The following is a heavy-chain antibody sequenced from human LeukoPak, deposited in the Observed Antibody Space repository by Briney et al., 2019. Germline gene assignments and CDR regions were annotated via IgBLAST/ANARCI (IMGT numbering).Heavy chain of an antibody. CDR2: ISSASGTI. D-gene: IGHD1-26*01. V-gene: IGHV3-48*03. CDR1: GFSFRSFE. J-gene: IGHJ6*02. CDR3: ARSTELSDPYFYYGMDV. Sequence: GGSLRLSCAASGFSFRSFEMSWVRQAPGKGLECIAYISSASGTIYHADSVKGRFTISRDNANNSLYLQMHSLRAEDTAIYYCARSTELSDPYFYYGMDVWGQGTTVTVSS.